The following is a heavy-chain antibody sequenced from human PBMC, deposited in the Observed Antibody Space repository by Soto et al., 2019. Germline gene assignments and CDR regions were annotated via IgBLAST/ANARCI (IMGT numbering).Heavy chain of an antibody. V-gene: IGHV1-69*02. CDR2: IIPILGIA. D-gene: IGHD1-26*01. CDR1: GGTFSSYT. J-gene: IGHJ4*02. CDR3: ARGSYYVSLGY. Sequence: QVQLVQSGAEVKKPGSSVKVSRKASGGTFSSYTISWVRQAPGQGLEWMGRIIPILGIANYAQKFQGRVTITADKSTSTDYMELSSLRSEDTAVYYCARGSYYVSLGYWGQGTLVTVSS.